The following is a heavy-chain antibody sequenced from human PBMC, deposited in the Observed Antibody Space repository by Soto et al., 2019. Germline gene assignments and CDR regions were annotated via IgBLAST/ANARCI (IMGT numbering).Heavy chain of an antibody. J-gene: IGHJ6*04. V-gene: IGHV1-69*13. CDR1: GGTFSSYS. D-gene: IGHD3-16*01. CDR3: ASSIRLGRSLVYDYGMDV. CDR2: IIPIFGTA. Sequence: ASVKVSCKASGGTFSSYSISWVRQAPGQGLEWMGGIIPIFGTANYAQKFQGRVTITADESTSTASMELGSLRSEDTAVYYCASSIRLGRSLVYDYGMDVWGKGTTVTVSA.